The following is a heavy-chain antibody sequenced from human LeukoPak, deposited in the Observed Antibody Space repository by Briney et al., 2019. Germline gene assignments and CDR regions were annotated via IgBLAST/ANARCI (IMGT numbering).Heavy chain of an antibody. V-gene: IGHV4-59*01. D-gene: IGHD3-16*01. CDR1: GGSMSSYY. J-gene: IGHJ4*02. CDR3: ARGRYGWLPFDY. Sequence: ASETLSLTRTVSGGSMSSYYWSWIRQPPGKGLEWIGYIYYSGSTNYNPSLKSRVTISEDTSKNQFTLKLSSVTAADTAVYYCARGRYGWLPFDYWGQGTLVTVSS. CDR2: IYYSGST.